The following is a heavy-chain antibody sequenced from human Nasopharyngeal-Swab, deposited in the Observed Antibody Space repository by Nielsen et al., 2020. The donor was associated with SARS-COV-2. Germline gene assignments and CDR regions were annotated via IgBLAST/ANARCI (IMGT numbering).Heavy chain of an antibody. Sequence: SETLSLTCAVSGGSFSGYYWSWIRQPPGKGLEWIGEINHSGSTNYNPSLKSRVPISVDTSKNHYSLKLSSVPAADTAVYYCARRTGGRGFDYWGQGTLVTVSS. D-gene: IGHD3-16*01. CDR1: GGSFSGYY. CDR3: ARRTGGRGFDY. V-gene: IGHV4-34*01. CDR2: INHSGST. J-gene: IGHJ4*02.